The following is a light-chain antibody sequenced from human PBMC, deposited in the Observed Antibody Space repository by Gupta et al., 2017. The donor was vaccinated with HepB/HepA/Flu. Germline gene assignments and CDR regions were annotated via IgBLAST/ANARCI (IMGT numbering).Light chain of an antibody. CDR3: QSYAPINHIV. CDR1: SGSIASNY. J-gene: IGLJ2*01. CDR2: QDN. V-gene: IGLV6-57*03. Sequence: NFMLTQPHSVSASPGETVTLSCTLSSGSIASNYVQWYQQRPGSAPATLIFQDNQRPSGVPDRFSGSIDGFSNSASLTISGLKTEDEADYYCQSYAPINHIVFGGGTKLTVL.